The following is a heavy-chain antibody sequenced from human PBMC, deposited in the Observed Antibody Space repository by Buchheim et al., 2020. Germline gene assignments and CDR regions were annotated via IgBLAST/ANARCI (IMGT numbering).Heavy chain of an antibody. Sequence: QVQLVESGGGVVQPGRSLRLSCAASGFNFSNYGMHWVRQAPGKGLEWVAITWYDGTNKNYADSVKGRFTIYRDNSKNTLYLQMNSLRAEDTAVYYCARENREQSLGLFYWGQGTL. CDR2: TWYDGTNK. J-gene: IGHJ4*02. D-gene: IGHD1-26*01. V-gene: IGHV3-33*01. CDR3: ARENREQSLGLFY. CDR1: GFNFSNYG.